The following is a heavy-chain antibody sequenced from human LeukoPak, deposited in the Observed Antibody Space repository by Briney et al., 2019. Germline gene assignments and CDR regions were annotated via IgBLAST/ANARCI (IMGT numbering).Heavy chain of an antibody. D-gene: IGHD5-24*01. V-gene: IGHV1-3*01. CDR1: GYTFSTYA. CDR3: ARSNDGDY. J-gene: IGHJ4*02. CDR2: INAGNGNT. Sequence: GASVKVSCKASGYTFSTYAIHWGRQAPGQRLEWMGWINAGNGNTRYSQKFQGRVTITRDTSASTAHMELSSLTSEDTVVYYCARSNDGDYWGQGTLVTVSS.